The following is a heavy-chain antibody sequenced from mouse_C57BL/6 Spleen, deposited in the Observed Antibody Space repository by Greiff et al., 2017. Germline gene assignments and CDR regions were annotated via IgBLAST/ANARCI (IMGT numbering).Heavy chain of an antibody. J-gene: IGHJ2*01. D-gene: IGHD1-1*01. Sequence: EVQLQQSGPELVKPGASVKMSCKASGYTFTDYNMHWVKQSHGKSLEWIGYINPNNGGTSYNQKFKGKATLTVNKSSSTAYMELRSLTSEDSAVYYCRPFIYYYGSTVFDYWGQGTTLTVSS. CDR1: GYTFTDYN. CDR2: INPNNGGT. V-gene: IGHV1-22*01. CDR3: RPFIYYYGSTVFDY.